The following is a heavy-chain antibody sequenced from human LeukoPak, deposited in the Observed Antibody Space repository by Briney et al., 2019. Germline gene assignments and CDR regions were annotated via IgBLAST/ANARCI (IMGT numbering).Heavy chain of an antibody. CDR2: ISHYGTT. Sequence: MSSETLSLTCTVSGYSISSSYYWGWIRQPPGKGLEWIGSISHYGTTYYTPSLKSRVTISADTSRNQFSLQLSSVTAADTALYYCAREDGGSHSTDYWGQGSLVTVSS. V-gene: IGHV4-38-2*02. D-gene: IGHD1-26*01. J-gene: IGHJ4*02. CDR3: AREDGGSHSTDY. CDR1: GYSISSSYY.